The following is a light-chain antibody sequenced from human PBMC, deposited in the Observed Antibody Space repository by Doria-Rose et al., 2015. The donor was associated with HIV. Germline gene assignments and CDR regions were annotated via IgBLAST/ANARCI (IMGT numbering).Light chain of an antibody. CDR1: SSNIGADYD. V-gene: IGLV1-40*01. CDR2: GNS. J-gene: IGLJ1*01. CDR3: QSYDSSLSGSYV. Sequence: QSVLTQPPSVSGAPGQRVTISCTGSSSNIGADYDVHWYQQLPGTAPKLLIYGNSNRPSGVPDRFSGSKSGTSASLAITGLQAEDEADYYCQSYDSSLSGSYVVGTGTKVTVL.